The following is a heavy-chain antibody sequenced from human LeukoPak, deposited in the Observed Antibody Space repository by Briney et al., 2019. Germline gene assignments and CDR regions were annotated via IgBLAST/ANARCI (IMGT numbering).Heavy chain of an antibody. CDR2: IKNKSGGGTT. D-gene: IGHD4-17*01. Sequence: GGSLRLSCPASGFTFTNAWMSWVRQAPGKGLEWVGRIKNKSGGGTTDYAAPVKGRFTISRDDSENTLYLQVTTVKIEDTAGYYCTSENPTDFWGQGTPVTVSS. V-gene: IGHV3-15*01. J-gene: IGHJ4*02. CDR3: TSENPTDF. CDR1: GFTFTNAW.